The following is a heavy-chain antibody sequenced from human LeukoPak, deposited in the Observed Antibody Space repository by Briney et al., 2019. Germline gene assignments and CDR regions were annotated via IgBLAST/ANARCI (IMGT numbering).Heavy chain of an antibody. D-gene: IGHD3-9*01. J-gene: IGHJ3*02. V-gene: IGHV1-69*06. CDR3: ARVQYYDILTGYYTDAFDI. CDR1: GGTFSSYA. CDR2: IIPIFGTA. Sequence: SVKVSCKASGGTFSSYAISWVRQAPGQGLEWMGGIIPIFGTANYAQKFQGRVTITADKSTSTAYMELSSLRSEDTAVYYCARVQYYDILTGYYTDAFDIWGQGTMVTVSS.